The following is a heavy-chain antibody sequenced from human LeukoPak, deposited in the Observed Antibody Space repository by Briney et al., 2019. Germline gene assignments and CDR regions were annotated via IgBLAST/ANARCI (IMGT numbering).Heavy chain of an antibody. D-gene: IGHD4-17*01. J-gene: IGHJ4*02. CDR2: IYSGGSS. CDR3: ARDDYGVFDY. V-gene: IGHV3-53*01. CDR1: GFTVSSNY. Sequence: GGSLRLSCAASGFTVSSNYMSWVRQAPGKGLEWVSVIYSGGSSYYADSVKGRFTISRDNSKNTLYLQMNSLRAEDTAVYYCARDDYGVFDYWGQGTLVTVSS.